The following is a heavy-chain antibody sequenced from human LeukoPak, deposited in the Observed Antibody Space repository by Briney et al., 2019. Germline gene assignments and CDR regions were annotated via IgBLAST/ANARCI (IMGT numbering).Heavy chain of an antibody. CDR1: GFTFSNYA. Sequence: PGGSLRLSCAASGFTFSNYAMNWVRQAPGKGLEWVSTIIASSGSTFYADSVKGRFTISKDTYKNTLYLHMSSLRADDTAVYYCARGVYDSSGYFVYWGQGTLVTVSS. CDR2: IIASSGST. CDR3: ARGVYDSSGYFVY. D-gene: IGHD3-22*01. V-gene: IGHV3-23*01. J-gene: IGHJ4*02.